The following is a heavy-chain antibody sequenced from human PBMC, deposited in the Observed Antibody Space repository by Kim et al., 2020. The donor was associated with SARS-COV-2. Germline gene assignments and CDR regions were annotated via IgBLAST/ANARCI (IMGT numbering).Heavy chain of an antibody. D-gene: IGHD3-10*01. CDR2: ISGSGGST. Sequence: GGSLRLSCAASGFTFSSYAMSWVRQAPGKGLEWVSAISGSGGSTYYADSVKGRFTISRDNSKNTLYLQMNSLRAEDTAVYYCAKDSEDYGHKYYYYYGMDVWGQGTTVTVSS. CDR3: AKDSEDYGHKYYYYYGMDV. V-gene: IGHV3-23*01. CDR1: GFTFSSYA. J-gene: IGHJ6*02.